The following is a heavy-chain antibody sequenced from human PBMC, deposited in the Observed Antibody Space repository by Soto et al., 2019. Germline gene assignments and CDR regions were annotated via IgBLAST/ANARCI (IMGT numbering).Heavy chain of an antibody. J-gene: IGHJ6*02. CDR1: GGTFSSYA. CDR2: IIPNFGTA. Sequence: GASVKVSCKASGGTFSSYAISWVRQAPGQGLEWMGGIIPNFGTANYAQKFQGRVTITADESTSTAYMELSSLRSEDTAVYYCASALIAARGGMYYYGMDVWGQGTTVTVSS. V-gene: IGHV1-69*13. CDR3: ASALIAARGGMYYYGMDV. D-gene: IGHD6-6*01.